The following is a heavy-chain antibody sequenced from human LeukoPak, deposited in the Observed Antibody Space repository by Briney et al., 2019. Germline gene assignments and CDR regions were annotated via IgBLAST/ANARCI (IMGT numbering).Heavy chain of an antibody. V-gene: IGHV5-51*01. Sequence: SGESLKISCKGSGYSFTSYWIVWLRQMPGKGLEWMGIIYPGDSDTRYSPPFQGQVTISADKSISTAYLQWSSLKASDTAMYYCARGGIQLSLNWFDPWGQGTLVTVSS. D-gene: IGHD5-18*01. CDR2: IYPGDSDT. CDR1: GYSFTSYW. J-gene: IGHJ5*02. CDR3: ARGGIQLSLNWFDP.